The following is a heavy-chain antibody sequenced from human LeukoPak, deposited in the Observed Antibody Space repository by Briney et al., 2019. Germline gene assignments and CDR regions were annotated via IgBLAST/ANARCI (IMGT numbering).Heavy chain of an antibody. CDR1: GFTFSSYA. CDR2: ISGSGGST. V-gene: IGHV3-23*01. CDR3: AKDPLSIRITTIVVAGDY. Sequence: PGGSLRLSCAASGFTFSSYAMSWVRQAPGKGLEWVSAISGSGGSTYYADSVKGRFTISRDNSKNTLYLQMNSLRAEDTAVYYCAKDPLSIRITTIVVAGDYWGQGTLVTVSS. D-gene: IGHD3-22*01. J-gene: IGHJ4*02.